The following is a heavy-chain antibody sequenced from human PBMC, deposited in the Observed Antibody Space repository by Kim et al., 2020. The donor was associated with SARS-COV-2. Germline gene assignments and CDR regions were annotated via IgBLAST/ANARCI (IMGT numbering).Heavy chain of an antibody. CDR3: AKAQPLSRPWYVFED. V-gene: IGHV3-23*01. CDR2: DPGGGGRT. J-gene: IGHJ4*02. CDR1: GFTVNNFA. D-gene: IGHD6-13*01. Sequence: GGSLRLSCGASGFTVNNFAMSWVRQAPGKGLEWVSTDPGGGGRTFYADSVKGRFTISRDNSKNTVFLQMNSVRAEDTAVYYCAKAQPLSRPWYVFEDWGQGTLVTVSS.